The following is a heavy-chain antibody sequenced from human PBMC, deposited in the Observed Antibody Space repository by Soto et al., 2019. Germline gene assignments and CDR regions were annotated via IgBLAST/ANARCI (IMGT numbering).Heavy chain of an antibody. CDR1: GFTFSSYA. V-gene: IGHV3-30-3*01. Sequence: PGGSLRLSCAASGFTFSSYAMHWVRQAPGKGLEWVAVISYDGSNKYYADSVKGRFTISRDNSKNTLYLQMNSLRAEDTAVYYCARDAPLLRYFDWLAVHWFDLWGQGDLVTVSS. CDR3: ARDAPLLRYFDWLAVHWFDL. CDR2: ISYDGSNK. D-gene: IGHD3-9*01. J-gene: IGHJ5*02.